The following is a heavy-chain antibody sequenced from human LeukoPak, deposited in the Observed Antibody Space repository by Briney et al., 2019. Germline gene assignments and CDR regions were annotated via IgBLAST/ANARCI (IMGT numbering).Heavy chain of an antibody. Sequence: ASVKVSCKASGYTFTSCDINWVRQATGQGLEWMGWMNPNSGSTGYAQKFQGRVTMTRNTSISTAYMELSSLRSEDTAVYYCARGQFIAVAASDYWGQGTLVTVSS. CDR2: MNPNSGST. CDR3: ARGQFIAVAASDY. D-gene: IGHD6-19*01. V-gene: IGHV1-8*01. J-gene: IGHJ4*02. CDR1: GYTFTSCD.